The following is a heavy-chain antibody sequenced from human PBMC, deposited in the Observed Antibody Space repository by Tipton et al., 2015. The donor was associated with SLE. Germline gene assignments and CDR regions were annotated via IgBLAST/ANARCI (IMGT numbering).Heavy chain of an antibody. CDR1: GGSISSYY. Sequence: LRLSCTVSGGSISSYYWSWIRQPPGKGLEWIGYIYYSGSINYNPSLKSRVTISVDTSKNQFSLKLSSVTAADTAVYYCAGRYDSSGIFDYWGQGTLVTVSS. V-gene: IGHV4-59*01. J-gene: IGHJ4*02. D-gene: IGHD3-22*01. CDR3: AGRYDSSGIFDY. CDR2: IYYSGSI.